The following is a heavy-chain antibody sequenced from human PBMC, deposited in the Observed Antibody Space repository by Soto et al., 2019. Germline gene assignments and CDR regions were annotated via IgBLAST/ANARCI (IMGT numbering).Heavy chain of an antibody. V-gene: IGHV3-66*01. CDR1: GFTVSSNY. CDR2: IYSGGST. CDR3: ASLLSSWYAFDI. Sequence: GGSLRLSCAASGFTVSSNYMSWVRQAPGKGLEWVSVIYSGGSTYYADSVKGRFTISRDNSKNTLYLQMNSLRAEDTAVYYCASLLSSWYAFDIWGQGTMVTVSS. J-gene: IGHJ3*02. D-gene: IGHD6-13*01.